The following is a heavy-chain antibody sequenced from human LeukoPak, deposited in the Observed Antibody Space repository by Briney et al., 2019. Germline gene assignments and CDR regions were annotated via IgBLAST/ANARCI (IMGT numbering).Heavy chain of an antibody. CDR1: GDSITSSNYY. Sequence: SETLSLTCTVSGDSITSSNYYWGWFRQSPGKGPEWIGSIYSSGSTYYSPSLKSRVTISVATSKNQFSLTVSSVTAADTAMYYCAREGHLNPAIGVDWGQGTLVTVSS. V-gene: IGHV4-39*07. J-gene: IGHJ4*02. CDR2: IYSSGST. CDR3: AREGHLNPAIGVD. D-gene: IGHD6-19*01.